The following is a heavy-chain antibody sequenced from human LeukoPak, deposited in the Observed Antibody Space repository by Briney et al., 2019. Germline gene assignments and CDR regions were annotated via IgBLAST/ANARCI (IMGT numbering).Heavy chain of an antibody. V-gene: IGHV1-18*01. D-gene: IGHD2-2*01. CDR3: ASDWEYCSSTSCDRDFDY. J-gene: IGHJ4*02. CDR1: GYTFTSYG. Sequence: ASVKVSCKASGYTFTSYGISWVRQAPGQGLEWMGWISAYNGNTNYAQKLQGRVTITTDTSTSTAYMALRSLRSDDTAVYYCASDWEYCSSTSCDRDFDYWGQGTLVTVSS. CDR2: ISAYNGNT.